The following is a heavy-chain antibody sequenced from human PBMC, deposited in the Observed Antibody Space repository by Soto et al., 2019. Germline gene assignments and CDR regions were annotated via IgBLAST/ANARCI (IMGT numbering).Heavy chain of an antibody. V-gene: IGHV3-53*01. CDR1: GFSLSRHY. J-gene: IGHJ6*02. CDR3: ARDPVAGGYYYYYVLDF. CDR2: IYTGGST. Sequence: GTQSVSSVDAGFSLSRHYVVWVRQAPGRGLEWVSIIYTGGSTYYEDFVKGRFTISRDNSKNTLYLEMTILRAEDTAVYYCARDPVAGGYYYYYVLDFWGQGTTVIGSS. D-gene: IGHD2-15*01.